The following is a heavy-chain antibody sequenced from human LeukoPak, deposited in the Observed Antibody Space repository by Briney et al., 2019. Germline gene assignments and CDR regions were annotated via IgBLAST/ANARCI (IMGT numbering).Heavy chain of an antibody. V-gene: IGHV4-39*07. CDR2: IYNSEST. CDR3: ASEEPRYSSRIVVGDN. Sequence: SEPLSLTCTAAGASISSRSYYWGWIRHPPEKGLEWIGSIYNSESTYYNPSLKSPVTISVDTSKNQLSLKVSSVPAADTAVYDCASEEPRYSSRIVVGDNWGQGTLVTVSS. CDR1: GASISSRSYY. D-gene: IGHD3-22*01. J-gene: IGHJ4*02.